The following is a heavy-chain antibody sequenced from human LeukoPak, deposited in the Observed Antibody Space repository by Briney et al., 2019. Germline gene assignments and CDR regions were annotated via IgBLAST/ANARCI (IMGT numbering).Heavy chain of an antibody. J-gene: IGHJ6*02. CDR2: INPSGGST. D-gene: IGHD3-3*01. CDR3: ASADQLRFLDV. V-gene: IGHV1-46*01. Sequence: ASVKVSCKASGYTFTSYYMHWVRQAPGQGLEWMGIINPSGGSTSYAQKFQGRVTMTRDTSIGTAYMELSRLRSDDTAVYYCASADQLRFLDVWGQGTTVTVSS. CDR1: GYTFTSYY.